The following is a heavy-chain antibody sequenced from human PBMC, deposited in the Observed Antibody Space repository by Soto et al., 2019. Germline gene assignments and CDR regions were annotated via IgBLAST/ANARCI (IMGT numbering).Heavy chain of an antibody. CDR3: ATPPPSDFWSGYYDYFDY. CDR1: GGSISSSSYY. CDR2: IYYSGST. D-gene: IGHD3-3*01. J-gene: IGHJ4*02. Sequence: QLQLQESGPGLVKPSETLSLTCTVSGGSISSSSYYWGWIRQPPGKGLEWIGSIYYSGSTYYNPSLKRRVTISVDTAKNQFSLKLSSVTAADTAVYYCATPPPSDFWSGYYDYFDYWGQGTLVTVSS. V-gene: IGHV4-39*01.